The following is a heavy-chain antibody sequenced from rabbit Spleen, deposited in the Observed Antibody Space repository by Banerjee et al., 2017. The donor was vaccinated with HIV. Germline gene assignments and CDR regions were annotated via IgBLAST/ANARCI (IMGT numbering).Heavy chain of an antibody. CDR3: ARDSGSSFSSYGMDL. J-gene: IGHJ6*01. V-gene: IGHV1S40*01. CDR2: IDIASSGFS. CDR1: GVSFSFNSY. Sequence: QSLEESGGDLVKPGASLTLTCSASGVSFSFNSYMCWVRQAPGKGLEWIACIDIASSGFSYFASWAKGRFTISKTSSTTVTLQMTSLTAADTATYFCARDSGSSFSSYGMDLWGPGHPGHRL. D-gene: IGHD8-1*01.